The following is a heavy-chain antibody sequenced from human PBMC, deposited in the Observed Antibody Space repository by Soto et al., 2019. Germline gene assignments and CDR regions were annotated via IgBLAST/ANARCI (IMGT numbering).Heavy chain of an antibody. CDR2: ISAHNGNT. Sequence: QVHLVQSGAEVKKPGASVKVSCKASGYTFTSYDITWVRQAPGQGLERMGWISAHNGNTDYAQKLQGRVIVTRDTSTSTAYMELRSLRSDDTAVYYCARGRYGDYWGQGALVTVSS. D-gene: IGHD1-1*01. CDR1: GYTFTSYD. V-gene: IGHV1-18*01. CDR3: ARGRYGDY. J-gene: IGHJ4*02.